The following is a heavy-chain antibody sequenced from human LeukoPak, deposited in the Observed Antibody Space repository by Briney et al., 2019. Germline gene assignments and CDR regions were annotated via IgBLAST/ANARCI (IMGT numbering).Heavy chain of an antibody. CDR3: ARGANYGDYGLDAFDV. V-gene: IGHV4-59*01. Sequence: PSETLSLTCTVSGGSIRSYYWSWIRQPPGEGLEWIGYINYSGSTTYNPSLRSRVTMSVDTSKNQFSLKLTSVTAADTAVYHCARGANYGDYGLDAFDVWGQGTMVTVSS. CDR2: INYSGST. D-gene: IGHD4-17*01. CDR1: GGSIRSYY. J-gene: IGHJ3*01.